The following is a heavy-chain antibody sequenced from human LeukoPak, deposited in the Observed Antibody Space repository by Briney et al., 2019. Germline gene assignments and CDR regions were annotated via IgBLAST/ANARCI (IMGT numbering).Heavy chain of an antibody. Sequence: SQTLSLTCAISGDSVSSSSASWNWIRQSPPRGLEWLGRTYYRSKWYNDYAISVKSRIAIDPDTSKNQCSLRLNSVTPEDTALYYCTRGAVAHMYYLDYWGQGTLVTVSS. V-gene: IGHV6-1*01. CDR3: TRGAVAHMYYLDY. CDR1: GDSVSSSSAS. J-gene: IGHJ4*02. D-gene: IGHD6-19*01. CDR2: TYYRSKWYN.